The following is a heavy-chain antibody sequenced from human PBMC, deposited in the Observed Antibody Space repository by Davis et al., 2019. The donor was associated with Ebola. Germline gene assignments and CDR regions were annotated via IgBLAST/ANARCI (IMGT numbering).Heavy chain of an antibody. CDR1: GFTFSSYA. CDR3: ARDGRVFVVPSV. D-gene: IGHD2-2*01. Sequence: PGGSLRLSCAASGFTFSSYAMSWVRQAPGKGLEWVATIKKDGTESHYLASVEGRFAIFRDNTKNSLYLQMDSLRAEDTAIYYCARDGRVFVVPSVWGQGTTVTVSS. CDR2: IKKDGTES. V-gene: IGHV3-7*01. J-gene: IGHJ6*02.